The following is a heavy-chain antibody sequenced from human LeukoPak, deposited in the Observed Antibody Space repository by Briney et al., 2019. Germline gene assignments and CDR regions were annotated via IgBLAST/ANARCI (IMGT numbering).Heavy chain of an antibody. CDR2: ISGSGGST. V-gene: IGHV3-23*01. CDR1: GFTFSNYW. CDR3: AKEITMIVVVKDKGDVGDAFDI. Sequence: GGSLRLSCAASGFTFSNYWMHWVRQAPGKGLVWVSAISGSGGSTYYADSVKGRFTISRDNSKNTLYLQMNSLRAEDTAVYYCAKEITMIVVVKDKGDVGDAFDIWGQGTMVTVSS. J-gene: IGHJ3*02. D-gene: IGHD3-22*01.